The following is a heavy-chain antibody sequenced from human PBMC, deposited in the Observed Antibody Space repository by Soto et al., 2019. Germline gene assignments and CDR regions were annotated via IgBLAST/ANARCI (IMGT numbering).Heavy chain of an antibody. V-gene: IGHV3-20*04. CDR1: GFTVDDYG. Sequence: ESGGGVVRPGGSLRLSCAASGFTVDDYGMSWVRQAPGKGLEWVSGINWNGGSTGYADSVKGRFTISRDNAKNSLYLQMNSLRAEDTALFYCARARYYDGSGNYRYGMDVWGQGTTVTVSS. CDR2: INWNGGST. J-gene: IGHJ6*02. D-gene: IGHD3-10*01. CDR3: ARARYYDGSGNYRYGMDV.